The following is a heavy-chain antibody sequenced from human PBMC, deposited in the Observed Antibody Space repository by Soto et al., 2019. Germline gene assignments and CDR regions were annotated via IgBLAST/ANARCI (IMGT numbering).Heavy chain of an antibody. CDR1: GYSFTSYW. CDR2: IYPGDSDT. CDR3: ARVQYKGYYGMDV. Sequence: PGESMKISCKGSGYSFTSYWIGWVRQMPGKGLEWMGIIYPGDSDTRYSPSFQGQVTISADKSISTAYLQWSSLKASDTAMYYCARVQYKGYYGMDVWGQGTTVTVSS. J-gene: IGHJ6*02. V-gene: IGHV5-51*01. D-gene: IGHD1-1*01.